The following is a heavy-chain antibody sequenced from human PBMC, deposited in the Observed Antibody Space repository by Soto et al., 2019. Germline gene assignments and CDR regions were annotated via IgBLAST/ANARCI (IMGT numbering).Heavy chain of an antibody. J-gene: IGHJ3*02. CDR1: GGSFSCYY. CDR2: INHSGST. V-gene: IGHV4-34*01. CDR3: ARVPGDAFDI. Sequence: SETLSLTCAVYGGSFSCYYWSWIRQPPGKGLEWIGEINHSGSTNYNPSLKSRVTISVDTSKNQFSLKLSSVTAADTAVYYCARVPGDAFDIWGQVTMVTVSS.